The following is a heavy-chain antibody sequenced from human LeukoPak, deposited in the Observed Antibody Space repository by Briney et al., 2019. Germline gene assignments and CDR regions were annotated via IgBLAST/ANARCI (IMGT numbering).Heavy chain of an antibody. Sequence: SETLSLTCTVSGGSISSYYWSWIRQPPGKGLEWIGTMFYNGATKSNPSLSGRVTMSIDTSKNQFSLKLRSVTAADTAVYYCAREARFALPVVGSGDYWGQGTLVTVSS. V-gene: IGHV4-59*12. CDR1: GGSISSYY. CDR2: MFYNGAT. CDR3: AREARFALPVVGSGDY. D-gene: IGHD6-19*01. J-gene: IGHJ4*02.